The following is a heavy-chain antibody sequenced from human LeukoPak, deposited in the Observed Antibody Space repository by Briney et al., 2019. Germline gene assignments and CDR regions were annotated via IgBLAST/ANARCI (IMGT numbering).Heavy chain of an antibody. CDR2: IYPGDSDT. D-gene: IGHD6-6*01. CDR3: ARKYSRSSSLVDY. Sequence: GESLKISCKGFGYSFTTYWIGWVRQMPGKGLEWMGIIYPGDSDTRYSPSFQGQVTISVDQSISTAYLQWSSLKASDTAMYYCARKYSRSSSLVDYWGQGTLVTVSS. CDR1: GYSFTTYW. V-gene: IGHV5-51*01. J-gene: IGHJ4*02.